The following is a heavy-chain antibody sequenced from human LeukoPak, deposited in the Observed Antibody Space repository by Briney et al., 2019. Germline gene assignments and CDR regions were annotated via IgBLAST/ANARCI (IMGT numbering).Heavy chain of an antibody. CDR1: GYTFTSYG. CDR2: ISAYNGNT. Sequence: ASVRVSCKASGYTFTSYGISWVRQAPGQGLEWMGWISAYNGNTNYAQKLQGRVTMTTDTSTSTAYMELRSLRSDDTAVYYCAREWGSISGSYLMGYWGQGTLVAVSS. J-gene: IGHJ4*02. D-gene: IGHD1-26*01. V-gene: IGHV1-18*01. CDR3: AREWGSISGSYLMGY.